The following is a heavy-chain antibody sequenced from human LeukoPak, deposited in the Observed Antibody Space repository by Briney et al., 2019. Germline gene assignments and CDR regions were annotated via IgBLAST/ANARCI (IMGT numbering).Heavy chain of an antibody. CDR1: GGSISNYY. CDR2: VYYSGST. D-gene: IGHD3-10*01. CDR3: ARENLVTMVRGVVDL. V-gene: IGHV4-59*01. Sequence: SETLSLTCTVSGGSISNYYWSWIRQPPGKGLEWIGYVYYSGSTNYNPSLKSRVTISVDTSKNQFSLKLSSVTAADTAVYYCARENLVTMVRGVVDLWGRGTLVSVSS. J-gene: IGHJ2*01.